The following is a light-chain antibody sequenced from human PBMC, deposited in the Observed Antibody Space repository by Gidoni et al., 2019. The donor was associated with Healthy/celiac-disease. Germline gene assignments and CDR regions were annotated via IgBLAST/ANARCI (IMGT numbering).Light chain of an antibody. CDR2: CAS. V-gene: IGKV3-20*01. CDR1: QSVSSSS. CDR3: QQYGSSPIT. Sequence: EIVLTQSPGTLSLSPGERATLSCRASQSVSSSSLAWYQQKPGQAPRLLIYCASSRATGIPDRFSGSGSGTDFTLTISRLEPEDFAVYYCQQYGSSPITFGGGTKVEIK. J-gene: IGKJ4*01.